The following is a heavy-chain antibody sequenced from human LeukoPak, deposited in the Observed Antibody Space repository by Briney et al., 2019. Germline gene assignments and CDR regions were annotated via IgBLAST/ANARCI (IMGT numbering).Heavy chain of an antibody. CDR2: ISYEGSNK. CDR1: GFTFSSYA. Sequence: GGSLRLSCAASGFTFSSYAMHWVRQAPGKGLEWVAVISYEGSNKYYADSVKGRFTISRDNSKNTLYLQMNSLRAEDTAVYYCARDPLGTRPGFDYWGQGTLVTVSS. J-gene: IGHJ4*02. D-gene: IGHD1-1*01. CDR3: ARDPLGTRPGFDY. V-gene: IGHV3-30*04.